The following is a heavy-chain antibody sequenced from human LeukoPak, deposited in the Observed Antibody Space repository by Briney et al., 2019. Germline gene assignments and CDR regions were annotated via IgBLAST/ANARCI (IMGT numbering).Heavy chain of an antibody. D-gene: IGHD3-22*01. CDR2: MYYGGAT. Sequence: SETLSLTCIVSGDSIDSSNSYWGWVRQPPGKGLEWITSMYYGGATYYNPSLKSRVAISVDASKNQFSLDLTSVTAADAAVYYCARDRSPELNYYDSSGFFDYWGQGTLVTVSS. J-gene: IGHJ4*02. V-gene: IGHV4-39*02. CDR3: ARDRSPELNYYDSSGFFDY. CDR1: GDSIDSSNSY.